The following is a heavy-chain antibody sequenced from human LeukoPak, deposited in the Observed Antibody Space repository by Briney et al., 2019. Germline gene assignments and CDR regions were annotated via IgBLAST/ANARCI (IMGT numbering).Heavy chain of an antibody. V-gene: IGHV4-59*01. Sequence: SETLSLTCTVSGGSISSYYWSWIRQPAGKGLEWIGYIYYSGSTNYNPSLKSRVAISVTSKNQFSLKLSSVTAADTAVYFCAREVSVAGNNWFDPWGQGALVTVSS. CDR1: GGSISSYY. CDR3: AREVSVAGNNWFDP. CDR2: IYYSGST. J-gene: IGHJ5*02. D-gene: IGHD6-19*01.